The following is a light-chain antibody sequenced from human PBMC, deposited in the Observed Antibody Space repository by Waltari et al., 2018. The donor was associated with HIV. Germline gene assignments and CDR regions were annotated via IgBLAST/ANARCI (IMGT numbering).Light chain of an antibody. Sequence: DIVMTQSPLSLPVTPGEPASISCRSSQSLLHRNGNNYLDWYLQKPGQSPQLLIYLGSNRASGVPDRFSCSGSGTDFTLKISRVESEDVGVYYCMQALQTPLTFGGGTMVEIK. CDR1: QSLLHRNGNNY. J-gene: IGKJ4*01. CDR3: MQALQTPLT. V-gene: IGKV2-28*01. CDR2: LGS.